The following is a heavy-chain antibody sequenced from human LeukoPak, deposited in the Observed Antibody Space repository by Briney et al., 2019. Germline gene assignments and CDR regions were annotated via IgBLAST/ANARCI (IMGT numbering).Heavy chain of an antibody. J-gene: IGHJ4*02. CDR1: GYTFTGYY. CDR2: INPNSGGT. D-gene: IGHD1-26*01. CDR3: ARGGIVGATTFED. V-gene: IGHV1-2*02. Sequence: ASVKVSCKASGYTFTGYYMHWVRQAPGQGLEWMGWINPNSGGTNYAQKFQGRVTMTRVTSISTAYMELSRLRSDDTAVYYCARGGIVGATTFEDWGQGTLVTVSS.